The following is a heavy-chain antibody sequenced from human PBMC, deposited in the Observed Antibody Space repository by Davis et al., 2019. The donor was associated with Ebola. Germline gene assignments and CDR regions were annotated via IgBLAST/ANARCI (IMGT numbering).Heavy chain of an antibody. J-gene: IGHJ4*02. D-gene: IGHD6-19*01. CDR1: GFTLSSYE. V-gene: IGHV3-48*03. Sequence: PGGSLRLSCAASGFTLSSYELTWVRQAPGKGLEWISHISISGDTIYYADSVEGRFTISRDNAKNSLYLQMNSLRAEDTAVYYCARDLQGRAGAAYLDVWGQGTLVTVSS. CDR3: ARDLQGRAGAAYLDV. CDR2: ISISGDTI.